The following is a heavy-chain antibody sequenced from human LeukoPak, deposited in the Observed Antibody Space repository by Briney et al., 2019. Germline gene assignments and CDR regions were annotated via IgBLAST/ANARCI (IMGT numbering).Heavy chain of an antibody. CDR1: GFTFSSYS. CDR3: ARVWSYYDSSGYPTLAPFDI. V-gene: IGHV3-21*01. D-gene: IGHD3-22*01. CDR2: ISSSSSYI. J-gene: IGHJ3*02. Sequence: PGGSLRLSCAASGFTFSSYSMNWVRQAPGKGLEWVSSISSSSSYIYYADSVKGRFTISRDNAKNSLYLQMNSLRAEDTAVYYCARVWSYYDSSGYPTLAPFDIWGQGTMVTVSS.